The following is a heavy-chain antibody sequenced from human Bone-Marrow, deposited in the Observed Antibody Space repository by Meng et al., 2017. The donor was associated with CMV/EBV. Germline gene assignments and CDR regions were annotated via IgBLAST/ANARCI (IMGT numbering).Heavy chain of an antibody. V-gene: IGHV4-59*01. CDR2: IYYSGST. J-gene: IGHJ5*02. CDR1: GGSITGYY. Sequence: GSLRLSCTVSGGSITGYYWSWFRQPPGKGLEWIGYIYYSGSTNYNPSLKSRVTISVDTSKNQFSLKLSSVTAADTAVYYCAREDCWICSSTSCHGGTFDPWGQGTLVTVSS. D-gene: IGHD2-2*01. CDR3: AREDCWICSSTSCHGGTFDP.